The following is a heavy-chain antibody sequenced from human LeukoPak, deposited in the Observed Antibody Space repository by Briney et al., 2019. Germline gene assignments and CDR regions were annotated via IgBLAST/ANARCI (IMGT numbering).Heavy chain of an antibody. CDR2: IYGSGST. D-gene: IGHD1-26*01. J-gene: IGHJ4*02. CDR3: ARHMPWELPPGAYDY. Sequence: KASETLSLTCTVSGGSISSGRNYWSWIRQPAGKGLEWIGRIYGSGSTNYNPSFKSRVTISIDTSKNQFSLKLTSVTATDTAVYFCARHMPWELPPGAYDYWGQGSLVTVSS. CDR1: GGSISSGRNY. V-gene: IGHV4-61*02.